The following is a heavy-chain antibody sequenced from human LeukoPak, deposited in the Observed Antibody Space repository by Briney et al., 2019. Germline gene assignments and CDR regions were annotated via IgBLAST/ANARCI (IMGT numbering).Heavy chain of an antibody. V-gene: IGHV3-48*04. CDR3: ARFAGLLWFGELDAFDI. J-gene: IGHJ3*02. D-gene: IGHD3-10*01. CDR1: GFTFSSYV. Sequence: GGSLRLSCAASGFTFSSYVMHWVRQAPGKGLEWVSYISSSGSTIYYADSVKGRFTISRDNAKNSLYLQMNSLRAEDTAVYYCARFAGLLWFGELDAFDIWGQGTMVTVSS. CDR2: ISSSGSTI.